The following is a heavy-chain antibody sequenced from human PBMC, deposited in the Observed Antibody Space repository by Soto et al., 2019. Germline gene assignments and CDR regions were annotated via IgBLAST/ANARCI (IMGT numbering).Heavy chain of an antibody. CDR3: ARDRCSSTSCYARYGMDV. D-gene: IGHD2-2*01. V-gene: IGHV1-69*13. Sequence: GASVKVSCKASGGTFSSYAISWVRQAPGQGLEWMGGIIPIFGTANYAQKFQGRVTITADESTSTAYMELSSLRSEDTAVYYCARDRCSSTSCYARYGMDVWGQGTTVTVSS. CDR1: GGTFSSYA. CDR2: IIPIFGTA. J-gene: IGHJ6*02.